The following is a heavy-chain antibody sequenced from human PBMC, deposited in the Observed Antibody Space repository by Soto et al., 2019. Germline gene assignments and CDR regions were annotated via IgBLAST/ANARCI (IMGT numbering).Heavy chain of an antibody. CDR3: ARGTIFGVVIRV. CDR1: GYTFTSYA. Sequence: ASVNVSCKAAGYTFTSYAMHWVRQAPGQRLEWMGWINAGNGNTKYSQKFQGRVTITRDTSASTAYMELSSLRSEDTAVYYCARGTIFGVVIRVWGQGTLLTVSS. D-gene: IGHD3-3*01. J-gene: IGHJ4*02. CDR2: INAGNGNT. V-gene: IGHV1-3*01.